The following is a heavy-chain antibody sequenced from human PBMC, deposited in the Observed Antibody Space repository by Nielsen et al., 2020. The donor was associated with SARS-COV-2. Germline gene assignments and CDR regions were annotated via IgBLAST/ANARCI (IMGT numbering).Heavy chain of an antibody. CDR3: ANGGYRNYYYGMDV. CDR2: TYYRSKWYN. J-gene: IGHJ6*02. D-gene: IGHD1-26*01. Sequence: SETLSLTCAISGDSVSSNSAAWNWIRQSPSRGLEWLGRTYYRSKWYNDYAVSVKSRITINPDTSKNQFSLQLNSVTPEDTAVYYCANGGYRNYYYGMDVWGQGTTVTVSS. V-gene: IGHV6-1*01. CDR1: GDSVSSNSAA.